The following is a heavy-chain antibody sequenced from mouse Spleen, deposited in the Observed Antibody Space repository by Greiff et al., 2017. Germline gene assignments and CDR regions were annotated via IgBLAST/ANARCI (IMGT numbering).Heavy chain of an antibody. CDR2: IDPEDGDT. D-gene: IGHD2-10*01. CDR3: TTTYYGNFYYAMDY. V-gene: IGHV14-1*01. Sequence: EVQGVESGAELVRPGASVKLSCTASGFNIKDYYMHWVKQRPEQGLEWIGRIDPEDGDTEYAPKFQGKATMTADTSSNTAYLQLSSLTSEDTAVYYCTTTYYGNFYYAMDYWGQGTSVTVSS. J-gene: IGHJ4*01. CDR1: GFNIKDYY.